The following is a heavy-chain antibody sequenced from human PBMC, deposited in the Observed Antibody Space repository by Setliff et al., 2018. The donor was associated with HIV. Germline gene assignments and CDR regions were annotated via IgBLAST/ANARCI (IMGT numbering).Heavy chain of an antibody. CDR1: RGSISAYY. CDR2: IYYAGAT. Sequence: SETLSLTCTVSRGSISAYYWSWIRQPPGGTLEWIGYIYYAGATNYNPSLKSRVTISIDTSKNQFSLKVSSVTAADTAVYYCARHPSAYCSSTSCYEVYWGQGTRVTVSS. D-gene: IGHD2-2*01. J-gene: IGHJ4*02. CDR3: ARHPSAYCSSTSCYEVY. V-gene: IGHV4-59*08.